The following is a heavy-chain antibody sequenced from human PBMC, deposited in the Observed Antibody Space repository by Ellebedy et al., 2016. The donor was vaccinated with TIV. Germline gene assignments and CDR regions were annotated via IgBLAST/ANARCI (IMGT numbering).Heavy chain of an antibody. CDR1: GGSFTSSL. D-gene: IGHD5-12*01. CDR2: VYYTETT. V-gene: IGHV4-59*01. Sequence: MPGGSLRLSCNVSGGSFTSSLWTWIPQTPGQGLEWIGYVYYTETTDYNPSLSSRVTISIDTSKSQFSLRLNSVTAADTAVYYCAREGIVATMFIDPWGPGTLVTVSS. CDR3: AREGIVATMFIDP. J-gene: IGHJ5*02.